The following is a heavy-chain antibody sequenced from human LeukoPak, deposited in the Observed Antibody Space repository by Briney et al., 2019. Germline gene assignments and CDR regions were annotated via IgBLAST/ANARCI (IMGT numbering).Heavy chain of an antibody. Sequence: ASVKVSCKASGYTFTTYYMHWVRQAPGQGLEWMGIINPIIGSTSYAQKFQGRVTMTRDMSTSTVYMELSSLRSEDTAVYYCARGRGYFDWLLYGNWFDPWGQGTLVTVSS. CDR1: GYTFTTYY. D-gene: IGHD3-9*01. J-gene: IGHJ5*02. V-gene: IGHV1-46*01. CDR2: INPIIGST. CDR3: ARGRGYFDWLLYGNWFDP.